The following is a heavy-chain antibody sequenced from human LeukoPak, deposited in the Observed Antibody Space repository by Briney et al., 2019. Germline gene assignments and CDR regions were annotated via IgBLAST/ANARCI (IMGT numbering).Heavy chain of an antibody. CDR1: GGSISSGGYS. D-gene: IGHD7-27*01. J-gene: IGHJ4*02. Sequence: SETLSLTCAVSGGSISSGGYSWSWIRQPPGKGLEWIGYIYYSGSTYYNPSLKSRVTISVDTSKNQFSLKLSSVTAADTAVYYCARDIATWGGYDYWGQGTLVTVSS. CDR2: IYYSGST. CDR3: ARDIATWGGYDY. V-gene: IGHV4-30-4*07.